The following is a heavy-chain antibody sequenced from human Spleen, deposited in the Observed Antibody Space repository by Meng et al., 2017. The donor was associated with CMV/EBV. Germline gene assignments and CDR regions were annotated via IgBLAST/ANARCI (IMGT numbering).Heavy chain of an antibody. CDR1: GFTFNNYW. V-gene: IGHV3-48*04. CDR2: ISSSSSTI. CDR3: ARVQVDAYYYYGMDV. J-gene: IGHJ6*02. Sequence: GESLKISCVVSGFTFNNYWMHWVRQAPGKGLEWVSYISSSSSTIYYADSVKGRFTISRDNAKNSLYLQMNSLRAEDTAVYYCARVQVDAYYYYGMDVWGQGTTVTVSS.